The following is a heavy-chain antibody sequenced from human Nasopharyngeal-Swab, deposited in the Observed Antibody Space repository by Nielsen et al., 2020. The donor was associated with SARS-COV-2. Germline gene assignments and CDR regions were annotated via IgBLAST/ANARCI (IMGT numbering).Heavy chain of an antibody. V-gene: IGHV3-73*01. CDR3: TSRYSYGL. D-gene: IGHD5-18*01. J-gene: IGHJ4*02. CDR1: GFTFSGSA. Sequence: GESLKISYAASGFTFSGSAMHWVRLASGKGLEWVGRIRSKANSYATAYAASVKGRFTISRDDSKNTAYLQMNSLKTEDTAVYYCTSRYSYGLWGQGTLVTVSS. CDR2: IRSKANSYAT.